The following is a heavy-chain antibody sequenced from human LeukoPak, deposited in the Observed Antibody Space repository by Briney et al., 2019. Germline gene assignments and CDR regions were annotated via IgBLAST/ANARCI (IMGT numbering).Heavy chain of an antibody. J-gene: IGHJ4*02. CDR3: ARTSVATAEDYFDF. CDR1: GFTVSTNY. D-gene: IGHD6-13*01. V-gene: IGHV3-53*01. Sequence: GGPLRLSCAASGFTVSTNYMSWVRQAPGKGLEWVSIIYSSGSTYYADSVKGRFTISRDNSKNTLYLQMNSLRAEDTALYYCARTSVATAEDYFDFWGQGTLVTVSS. CDR2: IYSSGST.